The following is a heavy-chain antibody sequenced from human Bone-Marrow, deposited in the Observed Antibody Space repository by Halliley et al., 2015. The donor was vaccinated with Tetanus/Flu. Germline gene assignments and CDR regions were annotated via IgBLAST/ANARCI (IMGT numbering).Heavy chain of an antibody. D-gene: IGHD2-2*01. V-gene: IGHV3-48*02. CDR2: ISSGFSSSTT. Sequence: SYISSGFSSSTTQYADSVKGRFTISRDNARNSLFLQMNRLRDEDTAAYYCARDVCSSTSCYGNLWGQGTPVTVSS. J-gene: IGHJ5*02. CDR3: ARDVCSSTSCYGNL.